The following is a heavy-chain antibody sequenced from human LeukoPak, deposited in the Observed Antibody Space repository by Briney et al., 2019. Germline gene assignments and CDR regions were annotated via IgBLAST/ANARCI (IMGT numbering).Heavy chain of an antibody. D-gene: IGHD3-10*01. V-gene: IGHV1-24*01. Sequence: ASVKVSCKVSGYTLTELSMHWVRQAPGKGLEWMGGLDPEDGETIYAQKFQGRVTLTEDTSTDTAYMELSSLRSEDTAVYYCATDQGQFGDPSFHYWGQGTLVSVSS. CDR1: GYTLTELS. CDR2: LDPEDGET. J-gene: IGHJ4*02. CDR3: ATDQGQFGDPSFHY.